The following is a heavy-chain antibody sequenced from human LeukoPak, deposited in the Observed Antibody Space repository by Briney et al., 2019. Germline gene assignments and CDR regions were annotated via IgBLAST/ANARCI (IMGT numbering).Heavy chain of an antibody. V-gene: IGHV3-66*01. J-gene: IGHJ4*02. CDR3: ASCRSGWLYYFDY. D-gene: IGHD6-19*01. CDR1: GFTVSSNN. CDR2: IYSGGST. Sequence: GGSLRLSCAASGFTVSSNNMSWVRQAPGKGLEWVSVIYSGGSTYYADSVKGRFTISRDNSKNTLYLQMNSLRAEDTAVYYCASCRSGWLYYFDYWGQGTLVTVSS.